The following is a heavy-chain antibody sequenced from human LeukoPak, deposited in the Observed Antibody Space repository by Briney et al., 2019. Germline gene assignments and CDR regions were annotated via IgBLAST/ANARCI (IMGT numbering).Heavy chain of an antibody. V-gene: IGHV4-38-2*02. CDR3: ARLTDWSFDY. D-gene: IGHD3-9*01. CDR1: GYSISSGYY. J-gene: IGHJ4*02. CDR2: IYHSGST. Sequence: PSETLSLTCTVSGYSISSGYYWGWIRQPPGKGLVWIGSIYHSGSTYYNPSLKSRVTISVDTSKNQFSLKLSSVTAADTAVYYCARLTDWSFDYWGQGTLVTVSS.